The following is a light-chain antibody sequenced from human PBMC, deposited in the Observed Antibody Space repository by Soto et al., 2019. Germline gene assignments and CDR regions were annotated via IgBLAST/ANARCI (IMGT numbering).Light chain of an antibody. Sequence: EIVLTQSPGTLSLSPGERATLSCRASQSVSRTYLAWFQQKPDQAPRLLIYGASTRATGIPDRFSGSGSGTDFTLTINKLEPGDFAVYFCQQYGSPPYTFGQGTKVDIK. CDR2: GAS. CDR3: QQYGSPPYT. J-gene: IGKJ2*01. CDR1: QSVSRTY. V-gene: IGKV3-20*01.